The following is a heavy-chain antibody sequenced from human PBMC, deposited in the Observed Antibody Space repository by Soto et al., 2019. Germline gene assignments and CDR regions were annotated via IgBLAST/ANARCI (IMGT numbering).Heavy chain of an antibody. CDR2: IYHSGST. V-gene: IGHV4-39*07. D-gene: IGHD3-22*01. CDR3: ARSPDSSGYYPRWYYYGMDV. J-gene: IGHJ6*02. CDR1: RSSISSRSYY. Sequence: PSVTLSLTCTLSRSSISSRSYYWGWISQPPGKGLEWIGSIYHSGSTNYNPSLKSRVTISVDKSKNQFSLKLSSVTAADTAVYYCARSPDSSGYYPRWYYYGMDVWGQGTTVT.